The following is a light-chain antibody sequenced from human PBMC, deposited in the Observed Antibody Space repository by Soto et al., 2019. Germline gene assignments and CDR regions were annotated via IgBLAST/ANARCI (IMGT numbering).Light chain of an antibody. J-gene: IGKJ1*01. CDR3: HPYNTFWT. CDR2: DVS. Sequence: DIQMTQSPSTLSASVGDRVTITCRASQSISRWLAWYQQKPGKAPKLLIYDVSNLASGVPSRFSGSGSGTEFTLTIDSLQPDDVATYYCHPYNTFWTFGQGTKVEIK. V-gene: IGKV1-5*01. CDR1: QSISRW.